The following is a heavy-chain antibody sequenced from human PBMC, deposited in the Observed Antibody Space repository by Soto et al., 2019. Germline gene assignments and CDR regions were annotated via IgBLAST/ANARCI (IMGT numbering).Heavy chain of an antibody. Sequence: WRSLRLSCTASGFTLQNYAMAWVRQAPGKGLEWVSTLIGGHYGTAYSYSVKGRFTVSRDNSKNCLYLQMNSLGVEDTAMYFCAKGKSTGDIDWFDPWGQGSLVTASS. V-gene: IGHV3-23*01. CDR1: GFTLQNYA. D-gene: IGHD3-10*01. CDR2: LIGGHYGT. J-gene: IGHJ5*02. CDR3: AKGKSTGDIDWFDP.